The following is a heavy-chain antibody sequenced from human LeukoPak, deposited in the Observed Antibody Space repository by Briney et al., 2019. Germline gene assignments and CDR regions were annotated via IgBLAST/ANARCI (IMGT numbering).Heavy chain of an antibody. J-gene: IGHJ4*02. CDR3: ARYDVGWYYFDY. Sequence: SETLSLTCVVSGGSISSSNWWSWVRQPPEKGLEWIGEIYHSGSTNYNPSLKSRVTISVDKSKNQFSLKLSSVTAADTAVYYCARYDVGWYYFDYWGQGTLVTVSS. CDR2: IYHSGST. V-gene: IGHV4-4*02. CDR1: GGSISSSNW. D-gene: IGHD6-19*01.